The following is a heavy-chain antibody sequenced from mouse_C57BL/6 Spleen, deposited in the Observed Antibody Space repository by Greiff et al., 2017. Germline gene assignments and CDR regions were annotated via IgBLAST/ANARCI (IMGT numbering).Heavy chain of an antibody. J-gene: IGHJ4*01. CDR1: GYTFTSYW. CDR3: ARWGGYDRGYYAMDY. CDR2: IYPSDSET. Sequence: QVQLQQPGAELVRPGSSVKLSCKASGYTFTSYWMDWVKQRPGQGLEWIGNIYPSDSETHYNQKFKDKATLTVDKSSSTAYMQLSSLTSEDSAVYYCARWGGYDRGYYAMDYWGQGTSVTVSS. V-gene: IGHV1-61*01. D-gene: IGHD2-2*01.